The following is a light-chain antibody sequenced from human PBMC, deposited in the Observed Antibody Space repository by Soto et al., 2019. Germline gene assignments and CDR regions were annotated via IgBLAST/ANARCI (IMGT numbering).Light chain of an antibody. Sequence: QSALTHPASVSGSPGQSITISCTGTSSDIGGFDYVSWYQHLPGKAPKLIIYEVTNRPSGVSHRFSGSKSGYTASLTISGLQAEDEADYYCNSYTSASTYVFGTGTKLTVL. V-gene: IGLV2-14*01. CDR2: EVT. CDR1: SSDIGGFDY. J-gene: IGLJ1*01. CDR3: NSYTSASTYV.